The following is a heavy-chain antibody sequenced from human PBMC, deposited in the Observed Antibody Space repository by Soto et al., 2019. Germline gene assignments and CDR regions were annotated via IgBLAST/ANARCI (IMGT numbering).Heavy chain of an antibody. J-gene: IGHJ6*04. V-gene: IGHV3-7*01. CDR1: GFTSSNYW. Sequence: EVQVVESGGGLVQPGGSLRLSCVASGFTSSNYWMNWVRQAPGKELEWVANIKQDGSEKNYVDSVKGRFTISRDNAKNSLYLQMNSLRAEDTAVYYCAGSTSSWGVWGKGTTVTVSS. CDR3: AGSTSSWGV. D-gene: IGHD6-13*01. CDR2: IKQDGSEK.